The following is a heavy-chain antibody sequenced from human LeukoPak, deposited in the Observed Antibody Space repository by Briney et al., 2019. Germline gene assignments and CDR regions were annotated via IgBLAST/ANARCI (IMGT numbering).Heavy chain of an antibody. J-gene: IGHJ6*02. V-gene: IGHV1-69*02. CDR1: GGTFSSYT. D-gene: IGHD2-2*01. CDR2: IIPILGIA. Sequence: SVKDSCKASGGTFSSYTISWVRQAPGQGLEWMGRIIPILGIANYAQKFQGRVTITADKSTSTAYMELSSLRSEDTAVYYCARALYCSSTSCYYYYGMDVWGQGTTVTVSS. CDR3: ARALYCSSTSCYYYYGMDV.